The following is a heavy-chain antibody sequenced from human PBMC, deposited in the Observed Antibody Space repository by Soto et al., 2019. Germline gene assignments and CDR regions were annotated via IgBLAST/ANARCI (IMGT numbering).Heavy chain of an antibody. CDR3: ARDYYGSGIDY. D-gene: IGHD3-10*01. Sequence: QVQLVQSGAEVKKPGSSVKVSCKASGGTFSSYTISWVRQAPGQGLEWMGRIIPILGIANYAQKFQGRVTITADKSTSTADMELSSLRSEDTAVYYCARDYYGSGIDYWGQGTLVTVSS. J-gene: IGHJ4*02. CDR2: IIPILGIA. CDR1: GGTFSSYT. V-gene: IGHV1-69*08.